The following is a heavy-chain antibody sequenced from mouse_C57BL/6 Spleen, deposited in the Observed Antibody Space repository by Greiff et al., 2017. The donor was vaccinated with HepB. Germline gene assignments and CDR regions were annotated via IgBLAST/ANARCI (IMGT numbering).Heavy chain of an antibody. CDR3: AKEGAYGRRYFDV. CDR2: INPNNGGT. Sequence: EVQLQQSGPELVKPGASVKMSCKASGYTFTDYNMHWVKQSHGKSLEWIGYINPNNGGTSYNQKFKGKATLTVNKSSSTAYMELRSLTSEDSAVYYCAKEGAYGRRYFDVWGTGTTVTVSS. V-gene: IGHV1-22*01. CDR1: GYTFTDYN. J-gene: IGHJ1*03. D-gene: IGHD1-1*01.